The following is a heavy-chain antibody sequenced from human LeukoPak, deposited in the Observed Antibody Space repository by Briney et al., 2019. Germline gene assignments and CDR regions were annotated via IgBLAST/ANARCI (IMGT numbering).Heavy chain of an antibody. Sequence: GGSLRLSCAASGFTFSSYGMHWVRQAPGKGLEWVSFIYSDNTHYSDSVKGRFTISRDNSKNTLYLQMNSLRAEDTAVYYCARRAGAYSHPYDYWGQGTLVTVSS. D-gene: IGHD4/OR15-4a*01. CDR3: ARRAGAYSHPYDY. CDR2: IYSDNT. V-gene: IGHV3-NL1*01. CDR1: GFTFSSYG. J-gene: IGHJ4*02.